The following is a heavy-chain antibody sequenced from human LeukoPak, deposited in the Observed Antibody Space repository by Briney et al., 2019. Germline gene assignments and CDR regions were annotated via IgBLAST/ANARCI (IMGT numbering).Heavy chain of an antibody. V-gene: IGHV4-59*08. CDR1: GGSISSYH. CDR3: ARRTVTTYYFDY. CDR2: IYYSGST. Sequence: SETLSLTCTVSGGSISSYHWSWIRQPTGKGLEWIGYIYYSGSTNYNPSLKSRVTISVDTSKNQFSLKLSSVTAADTAVYYCARRTVTTYYFDYWGQGTLVTVSS. D-gene: IGHD4-17*01. J-gene: IGHJ4*02.